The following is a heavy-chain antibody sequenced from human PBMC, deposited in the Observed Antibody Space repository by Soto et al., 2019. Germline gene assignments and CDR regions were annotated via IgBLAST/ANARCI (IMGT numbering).Heavy chain of an antibody. D-gene: IGHD1-26*01. Sequence: QVQLQESGPGLVKPSGTLSLTCAVSGGSISSSNWWSWVRQPPGKGLEWIGEIYHSGGTNYNPSLKSRVTISVDESKTQFSLQLSSVTAAATAVYYCARLRGSYYYGMDVWGPGTTVTVSS. J-gene: IGHJ6*02. CDR1: GGSISSSNW. V-gene: IGHV4-4*02. CDR2: IYHSGGT. CDR3: ARLRGSYYYGMDV.